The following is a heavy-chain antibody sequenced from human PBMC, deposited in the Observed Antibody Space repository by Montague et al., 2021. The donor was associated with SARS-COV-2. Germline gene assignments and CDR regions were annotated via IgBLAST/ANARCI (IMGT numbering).Heavy chain of an antibody. V-gene: IGHV4-39*01. CDR2: MYSSGTT. D-gene: IGHD6-19*01. J-gene: IGHJ1*01. CDR3: ARSTSGWFIY. CDR1: GGSISSTSFF. Sequence: SETRSLTCSVSGGSISSTSFFWAWIRQPPGKGLEWVGSMYSSGTTYYYPSLKSRVTISGDTSRNQLSVRLSSVTAADTAVYYCARSTSGWFIYWGQGTLVTVSS.